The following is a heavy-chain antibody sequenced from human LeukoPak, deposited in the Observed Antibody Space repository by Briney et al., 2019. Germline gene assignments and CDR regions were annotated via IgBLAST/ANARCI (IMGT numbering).Heavy chain of an antibody. Sequence: ASVKVSCKASGYTFTSYGISWVRQAPGQGLEWMGWISVYNGNTNYAQKLQGRVTMTTDTSTSTAYMELRSLRSDDTAVYYCARDLCTSPSCPGGLDYWGQGTLVTVSS. V-gene: IGHV1-18*01. CDR2: ISVYNGNT. CDR1: GYTFTSYG. CDR3: ARDLCTSPSCPGGLDY. J-gene: IGHJ4*02. D-gene: IGHD2-2*01.